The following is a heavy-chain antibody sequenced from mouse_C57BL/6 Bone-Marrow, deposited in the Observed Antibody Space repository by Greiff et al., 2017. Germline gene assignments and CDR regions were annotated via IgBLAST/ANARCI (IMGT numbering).Heavy chain of an antibody. J-gene: IGHJ1*03. CDR3: ARISTVVTDWYFDV. V-gene: IGHV1-19*01. Sequence: VQLQQSGPVLVKPGASVKMSCKASGYTFTDYYMNWVKQSHGKSLEWIGVINPYNGGTSYNQKFKGKATLTVDKSSSTAYMELNSLTSEDSAVYFCARISTVVTDWYFDVWGKGTTVTVSS. CDR1: GYTFTDYY. CDR2: INPYNGGT. D-gene: IGHD1-1*01.